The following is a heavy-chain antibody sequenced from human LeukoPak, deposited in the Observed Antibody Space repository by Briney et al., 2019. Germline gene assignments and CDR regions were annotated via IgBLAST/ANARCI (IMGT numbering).Heavy chain of an antibody. Sequence: GESLKISCKGSGYSFTSYWIGWVRQLPGKGLEWMGIIYPGDSDTRYSPSFQGQVTISADKSISTAYLQWSSLKASDTAMYYCAKRYYGSGSYSSLYNWFDPWGQGTLVTVSS. D-gene: IGHD3-10*01. CDR3: AKRYYGSGSYSSLYNWFDP. V-gene: IGHV5-51*01. CDR1: GYSFTSYW. J-gene: IGHJ5*02. CDR2: IYPGDSDT.